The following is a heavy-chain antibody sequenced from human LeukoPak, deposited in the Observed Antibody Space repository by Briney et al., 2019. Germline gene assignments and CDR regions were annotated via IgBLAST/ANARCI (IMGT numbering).Heavy chain of an antibody. D-gene: IGHD3-22*01. CDR2: IYYSGST. V-gene: IGHV4-59*01. J-gene: IGHJ5*02. Sequence: PSETLSLTCTVSGGSISPYYWSWIRLPPEKGLEWIGYIYYSGSTNYNPSLKSRVTMSVDTSKNQFSLRLSSVTAADTAVYYCARHDSTGYYHWGQGTLVTVSS. CDR3: ARHDSTGYYH. CDR1: GGSISPYY.